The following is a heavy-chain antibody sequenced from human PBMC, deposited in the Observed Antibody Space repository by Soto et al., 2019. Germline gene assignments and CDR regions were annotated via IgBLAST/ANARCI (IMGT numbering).Heavy chain of an antibody. Sequence: SETLSLTCTVSGGSISSYYWSWIRQPPGNVLEWFGYIYYSGSTNFNPSLKSRVTLSVDTSNNQFSLKLSSVTAADTAVYYCARGNILTGYRMYYFDYWGQGTLVTVSS. CDR3: ARGNILTGYRMYYFDY. V-gene: IGHV4-59*01. D-gene: IGHD3-9*01. CDR2: IYYSGST. CDR1: GGSISSYY. J-gene: IGHJ4*02.